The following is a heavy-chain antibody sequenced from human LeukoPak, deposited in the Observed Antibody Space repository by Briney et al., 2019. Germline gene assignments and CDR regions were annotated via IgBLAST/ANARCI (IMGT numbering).Heavy chain of an antibody. CDR3: ARHIEGSSSADY. D-gene: IGHD6-13*01. J-gene: IGHJ4*02. CDR2: IYYTGST. Sequence: SETLSLTCTVSGGSISSYYWSWIRQPPGKGLEWIGYIYYTGSTYYSPSLKSRVTISVDTSKNQFSLKLSSVTAADTAVYYCARHIEGSSSADYWGQGTLVTVSS. CDR1: GGSISSYY. V-gene: IGHV4-59*08.